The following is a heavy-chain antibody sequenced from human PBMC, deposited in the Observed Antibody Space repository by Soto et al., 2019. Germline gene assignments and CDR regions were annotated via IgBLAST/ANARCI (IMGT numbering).Heavy chain of an antibody. J-gene: IGHJ4*02. CDR2: IYPRRGGT. V-gene: IGHV1-2*02. CDR3: ATDDYAIVPY. CDR1: GYPFTTYY. D-gene: IGHD2-2*01. Sequence: HVQLVQSGTEVKKPGASVRVSCMVSGYPFTTYYIHWVRQAPGQGLEWMGWIYPRRGGTVYEQKFQGRVTMTRDTSISPVSMDLIGLTSDDTDLYYCATDDYAIVPYRGQGSLVTVSS.